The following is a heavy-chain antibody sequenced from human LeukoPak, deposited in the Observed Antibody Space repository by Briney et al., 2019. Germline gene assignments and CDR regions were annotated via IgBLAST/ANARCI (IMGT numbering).Heavy chain of an antibody. CDR3: TTLASMVRGVVHFDY. CDR2: IKSKTDGGTT. D-gene: IGHD3-10*01. Sequence: GGSLRLSCAASGFTFSNAWMSWVRQAPGKGLEWVGRIKSKTDGGTTDYAAPVKGRFTISRDDSKNTLYLQMNSLKTEDTAVYYCTTLASMVRGVVHFDYWGQGTLVIVSS. J-gene: IGHJ4*02. V-gene: IGHV3-15*01. CDR1: GFTFSNAW.